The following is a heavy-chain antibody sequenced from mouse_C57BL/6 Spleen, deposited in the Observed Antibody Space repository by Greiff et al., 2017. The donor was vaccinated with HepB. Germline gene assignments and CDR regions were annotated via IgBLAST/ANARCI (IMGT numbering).Heavy chain of an antibody. Sequence: VQLQESGAELVRPGASVTLSCKASGYTFTDYEMHWVKQTPVHGLEWIGAIDPETGGTAYNQKFKGKAILTADKSSSTAYMELRSLTSEDSAVYYCTRRGELYYFDYWGQGTTLTVSS. CDR1: GYTFTDYE. CDR3: TRRGELYYFDY. J-gene: IGHJ2*01. CDR2: IDPETGGT. V-gene: IGHV1-15*01.